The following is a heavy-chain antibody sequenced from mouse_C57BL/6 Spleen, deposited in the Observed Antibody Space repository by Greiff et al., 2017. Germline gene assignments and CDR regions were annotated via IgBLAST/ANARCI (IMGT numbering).Heavy chain of an antibody. V-gene: IGHV1-64*01. CDR2: IHPNSGST. CDR1: GYTFTSYW. J-gene: IGHJ3*01. Sequence: QVQLQQPGAELVKPGASVKLSCKASGYTFTSYWMHWVKQRPGQGLEWIGMIHPNSGSTNYNEKFKSKATLTVDKSSSTAYTQLSSLTSEDSAVYYCARSDSFRAYYGSSIAYWGQGTLVTVSA. D-gene: IGHD1-1*01. CDR3: ARSDSFRAYYGSSIAY.